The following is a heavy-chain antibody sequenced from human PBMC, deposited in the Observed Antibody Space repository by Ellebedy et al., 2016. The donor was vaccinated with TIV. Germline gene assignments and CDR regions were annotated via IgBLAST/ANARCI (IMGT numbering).Heavy chain of an antibody. CDR3: VRTHYDFWSGYSPNWFDP. CDR1: GFTFSSYS. D-gene: IGHD3-3*01. CDR2: ISSTSSHI. Sequence: GGSLRLXXAASGFTFSSYSMNWVRQAPGKGLEWVSFISSTSSHIYSADSVKGRFTISRDNAKNSLYLQMNSLRAEDTAVNYCVRTHYDFWSGYSPNWFDPWGQGTLVTVSS. J-gene: IGHJ5*02. V-gene: IGHV3-21*01.